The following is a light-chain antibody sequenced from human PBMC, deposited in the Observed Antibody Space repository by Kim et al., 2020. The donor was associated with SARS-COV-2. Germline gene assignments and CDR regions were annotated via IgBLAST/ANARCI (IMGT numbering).Light chain of an antibody. CDR2: EVG. CDR3: TSYTSSSTPYV. V-gene: IGLV2-14*03. J-gene: IGLJ1*01. CDR1: SIDVGGYNY. Sequence: SNTMSCTVTSIDVGGYNYVSWYQQHPGKAPILMIYEVGNRPSGVSNRFSGSKSGNTASLTISGRQAEDEADYYCTSYTSSSTPYVFGTGTKVTVL.